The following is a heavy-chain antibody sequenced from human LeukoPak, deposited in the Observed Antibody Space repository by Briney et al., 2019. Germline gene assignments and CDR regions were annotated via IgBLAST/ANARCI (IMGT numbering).Heavy chain of an antibody. V-gene: IGHV4-61*02. J-gene: IGHJ4*02. CDR1: GGSISSGSYY. Sequence: SETLSLTCTVSGGSISSGSYYWSWIRQPAGKGLEWIVRIYTSGSTNYNPSLKSRVTISVDTSKNQFSLKLSSVTAADTAVYYCARSVVVPAAGYDYWGQGTLVTVSS. CDR3: ARSVVVPAAGYDY. CDR2: IYTSGST. D-gene: IGHD2-2*01.